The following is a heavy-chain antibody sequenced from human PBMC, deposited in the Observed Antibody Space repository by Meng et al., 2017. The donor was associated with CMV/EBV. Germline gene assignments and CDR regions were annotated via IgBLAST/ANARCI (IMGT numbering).Heavy chain of an antibody. Sequence: LSLTCAASGFTFSSYWMSWVRQAPGKGMEWVANIKQDGSEKYYVDSVKGRFTISRDNAKNSLYLQMNSLRAEDTAVYYCARDLRDWFDPWGQGTLVTVSS. CDR3: ARDLRDWFDP. CDR1: GFTFSSYW. CDR2: IKQDGSEK. J-gene: IGHJ5*02. V-gene: IGHV3-7*01. D-gene: IGHD3-16*01.